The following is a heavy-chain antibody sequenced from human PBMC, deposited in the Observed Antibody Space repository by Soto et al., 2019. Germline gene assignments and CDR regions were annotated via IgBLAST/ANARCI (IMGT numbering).Heavy chain of an antibody. CDR3: ARTINFGLPGNGMDV. V-gene: IGHV1-69*13. J-gene: IGHJ6*02. CDR1: GGTFSSYA. D-gene: IGHD3-16*01. Sequence: SVKVSCKASGGTFSSYAISWVRQAPGQGLEWMGGIIPIFGTANYAQKFQGRVTITADESTSTAYMELNSLRAEDTAVYYCARTINFGLPGNGMDVWGQGTTVTVSS. CDR2: IIPIFGTA.